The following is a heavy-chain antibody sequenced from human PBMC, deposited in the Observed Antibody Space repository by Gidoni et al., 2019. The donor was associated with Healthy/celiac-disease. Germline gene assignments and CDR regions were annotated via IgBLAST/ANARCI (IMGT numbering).Heavy chain of an antibody. V-gene: IGHV3-21*01. J-gene: IGHJ4*02. D-gene: IGHD3-22*01. CDR1: GFTFSSYS. Sequence: EVPLVESGGGLVKPGGSLSLSCAASGFTFSSYSMNWVRQAPGKGLEWVSSISSSSSYIYYADSVKGRFTISRDNAKNSLYLQMNSLRAEDTAVYYCARDRDMIVVADDYWGQGTLVTVSS. CDR3: ARDRDMIVVADDY. CDR2: ISSSSSYI.